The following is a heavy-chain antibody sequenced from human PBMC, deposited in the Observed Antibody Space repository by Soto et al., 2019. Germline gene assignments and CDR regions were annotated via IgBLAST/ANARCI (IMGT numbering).Heavy chain of an antibody. J-gene: IGHJ4*02. V-gene: IGHV4-38-2*02. Sequence: SETPSPTCSVAGYSTSGGCYLGWIRQPPGKGLEWMGRNNHSGRTDNNPSLTSRVMNTVGTSKNQFALNLRSVPGEDTDGLYCSRVEGGSAAAGVVGYWGQGTLVPVSS. D-gene: IGHD6-13*01. CDR3: SRVEGGSAAAGVVGY. CDR1: GYSTSGGCY. CDR2: NNHSGRT.